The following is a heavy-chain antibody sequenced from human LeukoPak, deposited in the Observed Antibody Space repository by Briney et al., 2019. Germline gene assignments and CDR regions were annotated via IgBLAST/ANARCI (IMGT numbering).Heavy chain of an antibody. CDR2: IKQDGSEK. CDR3: ARRDIVVVPAAIFGAFDI. V-gene: IGHV3-7*03. CDR1: GFTFITYW. D-gene: IGHD2-2*02. J-gene: IGHJ3*02. Sequence: PGGSLRLSCTASGFTFITYWMSWVRQAPGKGLEWVANIKQDGSEKYYVDSVKGRFTISRDNAKNSLYLQMNSLRAEDTALYYCARRDIVVVPAAIFGAFDIWGQGTMVTVSS.